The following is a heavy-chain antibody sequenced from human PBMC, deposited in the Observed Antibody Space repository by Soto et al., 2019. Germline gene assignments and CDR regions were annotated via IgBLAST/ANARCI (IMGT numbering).Heavy chain of an antibody. D-gene: IGHD1-1*01. J-gene: IGHJ3*02. V-gene: IGHV3-9*01. Sequence: GGSLRLSCAASGFTFDDYAMHWVRQAPGKGLEWVSGISWNSGSIGYADSVKGRFTISRDNAKNSLYLQMNSLRAEDTALYYCAKDISVLQFDAFDIWGQGTMVTVS. CDR3: AKDISVLQFDAFDI. CDR1: GFTFDDYA. CDR2: ISWNSGSI.